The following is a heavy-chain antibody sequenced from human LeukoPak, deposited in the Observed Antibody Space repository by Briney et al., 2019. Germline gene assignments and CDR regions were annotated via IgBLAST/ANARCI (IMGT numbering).Heavy chain of an antibody. J-gene: IGHJ4*02. Sequence: PGGSLRLSCAASGFTFSSYGMSWVRQAPVKGLEWVSYIRSGTSTINYVDSVRGRFTISRDNAKNSLYLQMNSLRGEDTAVYYCAMGGQKSIAVTVWAQGTLVTVSS. CDR2: IRSGTSTI. D-gene: IGHD6-19*01. CDR3: AMGGQKSIAVTV. V-gene: IGHV3-48*01. CDR1: GFTFSSYG.